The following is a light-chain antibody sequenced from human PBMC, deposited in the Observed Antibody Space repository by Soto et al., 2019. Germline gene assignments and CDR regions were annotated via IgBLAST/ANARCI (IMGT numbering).Light chain of an antibody. CDR2: YIS. Sequence: EIVMTQSPATLSVSPGETASLSCRASQSAGNFLAWYQQKPGQAPRLLIYYISTRATGIPARFSGSGSGTEFTLTINSLQSEDSAVYYCQQRSNWPLTFGGGTKV. CDR3: QQRSNWPLT. V-gene: IGKV3D-15*01. J-gene: IGKJ4*01. CDR1: QSAGNF.